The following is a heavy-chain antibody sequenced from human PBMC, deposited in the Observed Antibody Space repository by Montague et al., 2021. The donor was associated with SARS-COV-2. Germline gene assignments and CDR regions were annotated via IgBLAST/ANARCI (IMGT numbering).Heavy chain of an antibody. J-gene: IGHJ3*02. V-gene: IGHV3-30*03. CDR1: GFTFSSYG. D-gene: IGHD6-19*01. CDR3: ATGLGVAGTFDAFDI. Sequence: SLRLSCAASGFTFSSYGMHWVRQAPGKGLEWVAVISYDGSNKYYADSVKGRFTISRDNSKNTLYLQTNSLRAEDTAVYYCATGLGVAGTFDAFDIWGQGTMVTVSS. CDR2: ISYDGSNK.